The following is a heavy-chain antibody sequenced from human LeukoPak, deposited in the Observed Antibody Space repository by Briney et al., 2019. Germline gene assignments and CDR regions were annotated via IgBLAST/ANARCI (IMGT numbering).Heavy chain of an antibody. D-gene: IGHD6-13*01. J-gene: IGHJ5*02. CDR3: ARLQQLVPYNWFDP. CDR1: GYSISSGYY. Sequence: SETLSLTCTVSGYSISSGYYWGWIRQPPGKGLEWIGSIYYSGSTYYNPSLKSRVTISVDTSKNQFSLKLSSVTAADTAVYYCARLQQLVPYNWFDPWGQGTLVTVSS. V-gene: IGHV4-38-2*02. CDR2: IYYSGST.